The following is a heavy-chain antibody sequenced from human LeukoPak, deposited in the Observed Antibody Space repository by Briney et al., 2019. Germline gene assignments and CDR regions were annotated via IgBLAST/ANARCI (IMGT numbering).Heavy chain of an antibody. V-gene: IGHV1-2*06. CDR1: GYTLTELS. Sequence: RASVKVSCKVSGYTLTELSMHWVRQVPGKGLEWMGRINPNSGGTNYAQKFQGRVTMTRDTSISTAYMELSRLRSDDTAVYYCASFRVGATANTYWGQGTLVTVSS. D-gene: IGHD1-26*01. CDR3: ASFRVGATANTY. J-gene: IGHJ4*02. CDR2: INPNSGGT.